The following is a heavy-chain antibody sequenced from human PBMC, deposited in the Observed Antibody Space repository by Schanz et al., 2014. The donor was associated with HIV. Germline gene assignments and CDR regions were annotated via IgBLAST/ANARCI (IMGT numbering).Heavy chain of an antibody. CDR2: ISYDGRNK. V-gene: IGHV3-30*18. CDR3: AKPEYDSRGNSQSHFDY. Sequence: QVQLVESGGGVVQPGRSLKLSCAASGFTFSNYGMHWVRQAPGKGLEWVAVISYDGRNKYFGHSVNGRFTISRDNSKNTLYLQMTTLRIDDTAVYYCAKPEYDSRGNSQSHFDYWGQGTLVTVSS. D-gene: IGHD3-22*01. J-gene: IGHJ4*02. CDR1: GFTFSNYG.